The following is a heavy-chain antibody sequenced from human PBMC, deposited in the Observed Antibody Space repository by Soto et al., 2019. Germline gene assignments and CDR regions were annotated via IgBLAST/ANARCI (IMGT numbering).Heavy chain of an antibody. CDR3: ASHVIAFWSGYYTFLNNWFDP. J-gene: IGHJ5*02. Sequence: PSETLSLTCTVSGGSISSYYWSWIRQPPGKGLEWIGYIYYSGSTNYNPSLKSRVTISVDTSKNQFSLKLSSVTAADTAVYYCASHVIAFWSGYYTFLNNWFDPWGQGTLVPVSS. V-gene: IGHV4-59*08. CDR1: GGSISSYY. CDR2: IYYSGST. D-gene: IGHD3-3*01.